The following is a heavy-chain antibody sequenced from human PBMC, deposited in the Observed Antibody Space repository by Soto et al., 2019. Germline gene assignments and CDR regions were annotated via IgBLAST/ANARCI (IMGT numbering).Heavy chain of an antibody. V-gene: IGHV1-18*01. CDR3: ARDYYYDSSGALSFDI. J-gene: IGHJ3*02. Sequence: ASVKVSCKASGYTFTSYCISWVRHAPGQGLEWMGWISAYNGNTNYAQKLQARVTMTTDTSTSTAYMELRSLRSDDTAVYYCARDYYYDSSGALSFDIWGQGTMVTGSS. CDR2: ISAYNGNT. CDR1: GYTFTSYC. D-gene: IGHD3-22*01.